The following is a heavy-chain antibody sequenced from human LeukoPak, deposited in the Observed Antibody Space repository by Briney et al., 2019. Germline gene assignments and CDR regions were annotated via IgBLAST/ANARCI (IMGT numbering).Heavy chain of an antibody. V-gene: IGHV3-30-3*01. J-gene: IGHJ4*02. CDR2: ISYDGSNK. D-gene: IGHD3-10*01. CDR3: ARGLGGTGDH. CDR1: GFTFSSYA. Sequence: GRSLRLSCAASGFTFSSYAMHWVRQAPGKGLEWVAVISYDGSNKYYADSVKGRFTISRDNSKNTLYLQMNSLRAEDTAVYYCARGLGGTGDHWGQGTLVTVSS.